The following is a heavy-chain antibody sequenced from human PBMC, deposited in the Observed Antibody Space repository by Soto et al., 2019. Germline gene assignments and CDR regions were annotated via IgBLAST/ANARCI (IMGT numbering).Heavy chain of an antibody. J-gene: IGHJ6*02. CDR1: GGTFSSYT. CDR3: ARECGRTHYYSSYGMDV. V-gene: IGHV1-69*08. CDR2: IIPILGIA. D-gene: IGHD2-21*01. Sequence: QVQLVQSGAEVKKPGSSVKVSCKASGGTFSSYTISWVRQAPGQGLEWMGRIIPILGIANYAQKFQGRVTITADNSTSTAYMKLSSLRSEDTAVYYCARECGRTHYYSSYGMDVWGQGTTVTISS.